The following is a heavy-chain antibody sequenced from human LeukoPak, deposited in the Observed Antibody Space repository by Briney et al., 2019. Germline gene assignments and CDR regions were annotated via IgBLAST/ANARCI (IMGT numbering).Heavy chain of an antibody. V-gene: IGHV3-48*02. CDR3: ARNSGSYFRPFDI. CDR1: GFIFSGYA. Sequence: GGSLRLSCSASGFIFSGYAMNWVRQAPGKGLEWVSYISSGSGPTYYADSVKGRFTISRDSAKNSLYLLMNSLRDEDTAVYYCARNSGSYFRPFDIWGQGTMVTVSS. D-gene: IGHD1-26*01. CDR2: ISSGSGPT. J-gene: IGHJ3*02.